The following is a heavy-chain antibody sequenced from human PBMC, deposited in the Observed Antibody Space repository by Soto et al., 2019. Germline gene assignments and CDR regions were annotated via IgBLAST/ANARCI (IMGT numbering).Heavy chain of an antibody. J-gene: IGHJ4*02. V-gene: IGHV2-26*01. CDR3: ARGFIAAALDY. CDR2: IFSNDER. D-gene: IGHD6-13*01. CDR1: GFSLSNARMG. Sequence: KSGPTLVNPTETLTLTCTVSGFSLSNARMGVSWIRQPPGKALEWLAHIFSNDERSYSTSLKSRLTISKDTSKSQVVLTMTNMDPVDTATYYCARGFIAAALDYWGQGTLVTVSS.